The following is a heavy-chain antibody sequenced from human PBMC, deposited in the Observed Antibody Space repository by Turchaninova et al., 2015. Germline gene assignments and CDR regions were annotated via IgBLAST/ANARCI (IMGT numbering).Heavy chain of an antibody. D-gene: IGHD2-2*01. CDR2: ISSSGTTI. V-gene: IGHV3-11*01. Sequence: QVQLGESGGELVKSGGTLRIACAASGFTFSDYYMSWIRQAPGKGLQWLSYISSSGTTIQYADSVSGRFTISRDNAKNTLYLQMNSLTAEDTAVYYCARDILVPGSTDYFHHWGQGTLVTVSS. CDR1: GFTFSDYY. CDR3: ARDILVPGSTDYFHH. J-gene: IGHJ1*01.